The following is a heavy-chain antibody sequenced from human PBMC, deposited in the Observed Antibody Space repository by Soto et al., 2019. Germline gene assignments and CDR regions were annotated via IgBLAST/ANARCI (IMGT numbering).Heavy chain of an antibody. Sequence: GASVKVSCKASGYTFTSYAMHWVRQAPGQRLEWMGRINAGNGNTKYSQKFQGRVTITRDTSASTAYMELSSLRSEDTAVYYCARGSCSGGSCYWGQGTLVTVSS. D-gene: IGHD2-15*01. V-gene: IGHV1-3*01. J-gene: IGHJ4*02. CDR1: GYTFTSYA. CDR2: INAGNGNT. CDR3: ARGSCSGGSCY.